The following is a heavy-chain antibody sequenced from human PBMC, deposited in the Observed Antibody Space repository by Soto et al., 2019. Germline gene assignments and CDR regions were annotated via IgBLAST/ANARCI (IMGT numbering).Heavy chain of an antibody. CDR2: IYYSGST. J-gene: IGHJ4*02. D-gene: IGHD3-16*02. CDR3: ARLHYDYVWGSYRIYYFDY. CDR1: GGSISSYY. V-gene: IGHV4-59*01. Sequence: PSETLSLTCTVSGGSISSYYWSWIRQPPGKGLEWIGYIYYSGSTNYNPSLKSRVTISVDTSKNQFSLKLSSVTAADTAVYYCARLHYDYVWGSYRIYYFDYWGQGTLVTVSS.